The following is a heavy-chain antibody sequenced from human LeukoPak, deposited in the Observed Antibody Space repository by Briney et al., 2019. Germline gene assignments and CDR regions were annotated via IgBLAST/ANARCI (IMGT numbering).Heavy chain of an antibody. Sequence: PGGSLRLSCAASGFTFSSYGMHWVRQAPGKGLEWVAVISYDGSNKYYADSVKGRFTISRDNSKNSLYLQMNSLRTEDTALYYCAKDMGDSSGYFTDYWGQGTLVTVSS. CDR1: GFTFSSYG. D-gene: IGHD3-22*01. CDR3: AKDMGDSSGYFTDY. V-gene: IGHV3-30*18. CDR2: ISYDGSNK. J-gene: IGHJ4*02.